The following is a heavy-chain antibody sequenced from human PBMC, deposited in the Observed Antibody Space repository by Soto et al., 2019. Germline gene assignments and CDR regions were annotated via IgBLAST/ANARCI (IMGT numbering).Heavy chain of an antibody. CDR1: GXSISSGDAY. D-gene: IGHD1-7*01. Sequence: LSLTCTVSGXSISSGDAYWSWIRQPPGKGLEWIGYIYYSGSTYYNPSLKSRVTISVDTSKNQFSLRLSSVTAADTAVYYCARSNWNYDNYYYYGLDVWGQGTTVTVSS. V-gene: IGHV4-30-4*01. J-gene: IGHJ6*02. CDR2: IYYSGST. CDR3: ARSNWNYDNYYYYGLDV.